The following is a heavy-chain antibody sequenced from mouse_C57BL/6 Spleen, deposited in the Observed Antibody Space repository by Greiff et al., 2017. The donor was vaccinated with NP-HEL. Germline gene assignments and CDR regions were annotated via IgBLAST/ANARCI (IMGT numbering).Heavy chain of an antibody. V-gene: IGHV5-17*01. CDR3: AIITTVVDYAMDY. CDR1: GFTFSDYG. Sequence: DVMLVESGGGLVKPGGSLKLSCAASGFTFSDYGMHWVRQAPEKGLEWVAYISSGSSTIYYADTVKGRFTISRDNAKNTLFLQMTSLRSEDTAMYYCAIITTVVDYAMDYWGQGTSVTVSS. D-gene: IGHD1-1*01. CDR2: ISSGSSTI. J-gene: IGHJ4*01.